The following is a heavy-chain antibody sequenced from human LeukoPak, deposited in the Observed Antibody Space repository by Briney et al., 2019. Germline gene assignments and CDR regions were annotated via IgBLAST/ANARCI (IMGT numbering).Heavy chain of an antibody. CDR3: AKAEYCTGARCYSAAFAY. CDR2: ISYDGSNK. V-gene: IGHV3-30*18. D-gene: IGHD2-8*02. CDR1: GFTFSNYG. J-gene: IGHJ4*02. Sequence: GGSLRLSCAASGFTFSNYGLHWVRQAPGKGLEWLAVISYDGSNKYYADSVKGRFTNSRDNSKNTLYLQMNSLRAEDTAEYYCAKAEYCTGARCYSAAFAYWGQGTLVTVSS.